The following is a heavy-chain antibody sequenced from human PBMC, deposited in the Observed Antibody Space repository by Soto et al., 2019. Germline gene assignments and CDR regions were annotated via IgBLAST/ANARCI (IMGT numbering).Heavy chain of an antibody. V-gene: IGHV1-3*01. J-gene: IGHJ4*02. CDR2: INAGNGNT. CDR1: GYTFTSYA. D-gene: IGHD5-12*01. CDR3: ARDLLYSGPFDY. Sequence: ASVKVSCKASGYTFTSYAMNWVRQAPGQRLEWMGRINAGNGNTKYSQKFQGRVTITRDTSASTAYMELSSLRSEDTAVYYCARDLLYSGPFDYWGQGTLVTVSS.